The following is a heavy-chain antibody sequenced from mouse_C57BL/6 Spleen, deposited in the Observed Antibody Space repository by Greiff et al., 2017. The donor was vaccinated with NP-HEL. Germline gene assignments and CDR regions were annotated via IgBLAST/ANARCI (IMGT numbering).Heavy chain of an antibody. J-gene: IGHJ2*01. CDR2: IDPSDSYT. V-gene: IGHV1-69*01. D-gene: IGHD4-1*02. Sequence: QVQLQQSGAELVMPGASVKLSCKASGYTFTSYWMHWVKQRPGQGLEWIGEIDPSDSYTNYNQKFKGKSTLTVDKSSSTAYMQLSSLTSEDSAVYYCARGGSTGTTFDYWGQGTTLTVSS. CDR1: GYTFTSYW. CDR3: ARGGSTGTTFDY.